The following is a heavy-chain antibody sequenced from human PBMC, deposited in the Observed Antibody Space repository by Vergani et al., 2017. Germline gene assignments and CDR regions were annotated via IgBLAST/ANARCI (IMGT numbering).Heavy chain of an antibody. Sequence: TASGFTFIMHAMSWVRQAPGKGLEWVSTLSASDRRTHYADSVKGRFTISRDNSKNTLFLHMNSLRPEDTAVYYCAKVGRSEVAGTFGAFDIWSQGTMVAVSS. J-gene: IGHJ3*02. CDR2: LSASDRRT. V-gene: IGHV3-23*01. CDR1: GFTFIMHA. D-gene: IGHD6-19*01. CDR3: AKVGRSEVAGTFGAFDI.